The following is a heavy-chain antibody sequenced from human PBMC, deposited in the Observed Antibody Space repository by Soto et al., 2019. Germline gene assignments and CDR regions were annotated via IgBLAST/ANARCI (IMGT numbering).Heavy chain of an antibody. Sequence: EVQLLESGGVLVQPGGSLRLSCAASGFTFSSYAMSWVRQAPGKGLEWVSIIGVGGGDRYYPESVKGRFTISRDNSRDTLYLEMNSLRDEDTAVYYCARVRFGELVWGQGTLVTVSS. J-gene: IGHJ4*02. V-gene: IGHV3-23*01. CDR3: ARVRFGELV. CDR1: GFTFSSYA. CDR2: IGVGGGDR. D-gene: IGHD3-10*01.